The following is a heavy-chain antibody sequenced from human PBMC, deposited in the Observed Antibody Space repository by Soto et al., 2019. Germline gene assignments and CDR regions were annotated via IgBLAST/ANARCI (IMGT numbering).Heavy chain of an antibody. CDR3: AREVYDYIWGSYRHNWFDP. Sequence: QVQLQEXXPGXXXXXXXXSLTXTVSGGSISSYYWSWIRQPPGKGLEWIGYIYYSGSTNYNPSLKSRVTISVDTSKNQFSLKLSSVTAADTAVYYCAREVYDYIWGSYRHNWFDPWGQGTLVTVSS. V-gene: IGHV4-59*01. CDR1: GGSISSYY. J-gene: IGHJ5*02. CDR2: IYYSGST. D-gene: IGHD3-16*02.